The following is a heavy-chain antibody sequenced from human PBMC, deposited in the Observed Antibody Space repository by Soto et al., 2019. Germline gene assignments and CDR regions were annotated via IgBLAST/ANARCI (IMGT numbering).Heavy chain of an antibody. V-gene: IGHV3-23*01. D-gene: IGHD3-16*01. CDR1: GFTFSSYA. CDR3: AKMSVFSWGRYYFDY. CDR2: ISGSGGST. J-gene: IGHJ4*02. Sequence: PGGSLRLSCAASGFTFSSYAMSWVRQAPGKGLEWVSAISGSGGSTYYADSVKGRFTISRDNSKSTLYLQMNSLRAEDTAVYYCAKMSVFSWGRYYFDYWGQGTLVTVSS.